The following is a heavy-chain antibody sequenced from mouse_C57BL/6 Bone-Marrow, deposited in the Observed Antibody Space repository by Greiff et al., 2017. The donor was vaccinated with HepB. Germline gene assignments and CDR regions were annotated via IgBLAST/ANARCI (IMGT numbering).Heavy chain of an antibody. J-gene: IGHJ2*01. CDR3: ARLYDLDY. V-gene: IGHV5-17*01. Sequence: VQLKQSGGGLVKPGGSLKLSCAASGFTFSDYGMHWVRQAPEKGLEWVAYISSGSSTIYYADTVKGRFTISRDNAKNTLFLQMTSLRSEDTAMYYCARLYDLDYWGQGTTLTVSS. CDR1: GFTFSDYG. CDR2: ISSGSSTI. D-gene: IGHD2-3*01.